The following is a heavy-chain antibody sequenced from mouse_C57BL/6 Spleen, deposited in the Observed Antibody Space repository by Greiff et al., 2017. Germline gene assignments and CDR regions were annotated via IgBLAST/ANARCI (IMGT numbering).Heavy chain of an antibody. CDR2: IDPSDSYT. CDR1: GYTFTSYW. D-gene: IGHD2-5*01. Sequence: QVQLQQPGAELVEPGASVKLSCKASGYTFTSYWMQWVKQRPGQGLEWIGEIDPSDSYTNYNQKFKGKATLTVDTSSSTAYMQLSSLTSEDSAVYYCARSYSNSAWFAYWGQGTLVTVSA. CDR3: ARSYSNSAWFAY. V-gene: IGHV1-50*01. J-gene: IGHJ3*01.